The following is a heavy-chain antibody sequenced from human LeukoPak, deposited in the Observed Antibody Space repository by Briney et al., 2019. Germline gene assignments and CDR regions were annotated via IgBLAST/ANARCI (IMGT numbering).Heavy chain of an antibody. CDR1: GFTFSSYA. V-gene: IGHV3-23*01. CDR2: ISGSGGTT. D-gene: IGHD2-2*01. CDR3: AKTSRQYQLLNDAFDI. Sequence: GGSLRLSCAASGFTFSSYAMSWVRQAPGKGLEWVSAISGSGGTTYYADSVKGRFTISRDNSKNTLYLQMNSLRAEDTAVYYCAKTSRQYQLLNDAFDIWGQGTMVTVSS. J-gene: IGHJ3*02.